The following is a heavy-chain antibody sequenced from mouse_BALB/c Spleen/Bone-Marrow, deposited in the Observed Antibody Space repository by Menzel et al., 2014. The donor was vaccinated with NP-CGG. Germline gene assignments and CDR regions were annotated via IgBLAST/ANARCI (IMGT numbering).Heavy chain of an antibody. Sequence: VHVKQSGPELVKPGASVKMSCKASGYTFTSSVMHWVKQKPGQGLEWIGYFNPYNDGSKNNEKFKGKATLTSDKSSSTAHMELSSLTSEDSAVYYCAKGGNYRYDFDYWGQGTTLTVSS. V-gene: IGHV1-14*01. CDR3: AKGGNYRYDFDY. J-gene: IGHJ2*01. CDR1: GYTFTSSV. CDR2: FNPYNDGS. D-gene: IGHD2-14*01.